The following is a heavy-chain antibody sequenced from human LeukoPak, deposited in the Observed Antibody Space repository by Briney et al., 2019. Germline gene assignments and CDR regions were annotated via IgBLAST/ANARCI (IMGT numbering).Heavy chain of an antibody. D-gene: IGHD6-13*01. V-gene: IGHV3-30*02. CDR3: ARRGMAAAGQFYFDN. CDR1: GFRFSSYG. Sequence: PGGSLRLSCVASGFRFSSYGMYWVRQAPGKGLEWVAFIQYDGSNRYYADSVKGRFTISRDNSKDTLYLQMNSLRGEDTAVYHCARRGMAAAGQFYFDNWGQGTLVTVSS. CDR2: IQYDGSNR. J-gene: IGHJ4*02.